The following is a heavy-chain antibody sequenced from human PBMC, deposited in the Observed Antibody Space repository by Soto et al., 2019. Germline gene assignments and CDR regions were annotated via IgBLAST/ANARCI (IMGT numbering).Heavy chain of an antibody. V-gene: IGHV3-30*18. CDR2: ISYDGRNK. CDR1: GFTISSYG. CDR3: AKDISGAGGFDY. Sequence: QPGGSHRISCAASGFTISSYGMHWVRQAPGKGIERMAAISYDGRNKYYADSVKGRFTISRDNSKNTLYLQMNSLRDEDTAVYYWAKDISGAGGFDYLCLGTLVTVSS. D-gene: IGHD3-3*02. J-gene: IGHJ4*02.